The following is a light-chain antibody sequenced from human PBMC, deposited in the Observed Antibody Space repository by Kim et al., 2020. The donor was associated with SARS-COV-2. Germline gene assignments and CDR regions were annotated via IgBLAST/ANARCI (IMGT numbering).Light chain of an antibody. Sequence: SSELTQDPAVPVALGQTARITCQGDSLRSYYATWDQQKPGQAPVLVIYGKNNRPSWIPDRFSAPSSGNTASLTIPGAQASDEADYCCNSRVTTGNHNYVF. CDR1: SLRSYY. CDR3: NSRVTTGNHNYV. J-gene: IGLJ1*01. CDR2: GKN. V-gene: IGLV3-19*01.